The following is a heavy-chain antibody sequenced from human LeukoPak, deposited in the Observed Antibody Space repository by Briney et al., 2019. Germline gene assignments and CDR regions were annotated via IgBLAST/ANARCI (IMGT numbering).Heavy chain of an antibody. D-gene: IGHD6-19*01. CDR2: ISVYNDKS. V-gene: IGHV1-18*01. Sequence: ASVKVSCKASGYTFTNYGLTWVRQAPGQGLEWMVWISVYNDKSNYAQKFQGRVTMTADTSTRTAYLELRSLRSDDTAVYYCARTVAGGGYWYFDLWGRGTLVTVSS. CDR1: GYTFTNYG. CDR3: ARTVAGGGYWYFDL. J-gene: IGHJ2*01.